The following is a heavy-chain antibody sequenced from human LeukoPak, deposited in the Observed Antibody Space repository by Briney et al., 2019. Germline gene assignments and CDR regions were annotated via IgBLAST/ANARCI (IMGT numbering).Heavy chain of an antibody. D-gene: IGHD3-10*01. CDR3: ARAVEDGVRGVRWFDP. V-gene: IGHV1-18*01. CDR1: GYTFTYYG. J-gene: IGHJ5*02. CDR2: FSSKGNR. Sequence: GASVKVSCKASGYTFTYYGISWVRQAPGQGLEWMCWFSSKGNRNYAQNFQGRVTMITDTSTSTAYIVLRSLRSDDTAIYYCARAVEDGVRGVRWFDPWGQGNLVTVSS.